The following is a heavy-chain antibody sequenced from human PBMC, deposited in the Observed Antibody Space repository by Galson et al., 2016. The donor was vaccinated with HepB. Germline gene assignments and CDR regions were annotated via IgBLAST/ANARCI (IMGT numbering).Heavy chain of an antibody. J-gene: IGHJ3*02. V-gene: IGHV3-53*01. D-gene: IGHD3/OR15-3a*01. Sequence: SLRLSCAVSGFVVNTKYMNWVRQAPGKGPEWVSVIYTGGETHYADAVKGRFFISRDIPKNTLFLQMDSLAAEDTAVYYWATSWTYAVGAFDIWGQGTMVTVSS. CDR3: ATSWTYAVGAFDI. CDR2: IYTGGET. CDR1: GFVVNTKY.